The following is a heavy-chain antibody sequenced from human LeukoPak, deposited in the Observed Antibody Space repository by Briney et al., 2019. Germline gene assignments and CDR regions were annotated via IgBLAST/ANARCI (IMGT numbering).Heavy chain of an antibody. CDR2: INSDGSTT. D-gene: IGHD6-13*01. V-gene: IGHV3-74*01. J-gene: IGHJ5*01. CDR1: GFTVRSNF. Sequence: GGSLRLSCATSGFTVRSNFMSWVRQAPGKGLEWVSRINSDGSTTSHADSVKGRFTISRDNAKNTLFLQMNSLRAEDTAVYYCARGGSSSWYGSWGQGTLVTVSS. CDR3: ARGGSSSWYGS.